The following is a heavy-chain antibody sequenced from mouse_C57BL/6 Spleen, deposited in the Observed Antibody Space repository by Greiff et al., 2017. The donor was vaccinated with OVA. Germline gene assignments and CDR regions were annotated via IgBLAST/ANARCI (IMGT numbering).Heavy chain of an antibody. Sequence: QVQLQQSGAELVRPGASVTLSCKASGYTFTDYEMHWVKQTPVHGLEWIGAIDPETGGTVYNQKFKGKAILTADKSSSTAYMELRSLTSEDSAVYYCTRSGTDWYFDVWGTGTTVTVSS. CDR3: TRSGTDWYFDV. J-gene: IGHJ1*03. CDR1: GYTFTDYE. CDR2: IDPETGGT. V-gene: IGHV1-15*01. D-gene: IGHD4-1*01.